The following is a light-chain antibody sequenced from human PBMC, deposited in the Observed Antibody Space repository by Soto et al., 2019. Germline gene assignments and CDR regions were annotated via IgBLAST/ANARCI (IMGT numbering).Light chain of an antibody. CDR1: QSVSRSY. V-gene: IGKV3-20*01. Sequence: IVLTQSPGTLPLSPGERSTLSCRASQSVSRSYLAGYQQKPGQAPRLLIYGASNRAAGIPDRFSGSGSATDFTLTISRLEPEDFAVYYCPQYGSSGTVGQGTQVEIK. CDR2: GAS. J-gene: IGKJ1*01. CDR3: PQYGSSGT.